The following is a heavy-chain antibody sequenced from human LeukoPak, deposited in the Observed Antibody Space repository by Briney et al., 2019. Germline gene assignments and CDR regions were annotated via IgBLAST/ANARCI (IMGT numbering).Heavy chain of an antibody. J-gene: IGHJ3*02. Sequence: ASVKVSCKASGYTFTSYDINWVRQATGQGLEWMGWKNPDSGNTGYAQKFQGRVTITRNTSISTAYMELSSLRSEDTAVYYCARQSIAAFDIWGQGTMVTVSS. CDR3: ARQSIAAFDI. CDR2: KNPDSGNT. D-gene: IGHD6-6*01. V-gene: IGHV1-8*03. CDR1: GYTFTSYD.